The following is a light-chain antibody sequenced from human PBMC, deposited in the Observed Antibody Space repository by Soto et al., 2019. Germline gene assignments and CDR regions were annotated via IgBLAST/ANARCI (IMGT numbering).Light chain of an antibody. J-gene: IGKJ1*01. CDR2: RTS. CDR1: RSINAN. Sequence: EIGMTQSPAALSVSPGETATLTCTVSRSINANLAWYQKEPGQAPRLLMFRTSTRATGFPARFSAGGSGTDFNLTIRSLEPEDFAVYYCQQRSNWPRWPFGQVTKV. CDR3: QQRSNWPRWP. V-gene: IGKV3-15*01.